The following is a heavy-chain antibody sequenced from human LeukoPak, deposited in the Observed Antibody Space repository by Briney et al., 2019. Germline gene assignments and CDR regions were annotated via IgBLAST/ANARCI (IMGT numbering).Heavy chain of an antibody. CDR1: GYTLTGYY. CDR2: IKEDGSEK. J-gene: IGHJ4*01. CDR3: ARQGDDY. V-gene: IGHV3-7*01. D-gene: IGHD3-16*01. Sequence: SCKASGYTLTGYYMHWVRQAPGKGLECVANIKEDGSEKYYVDSVKGRFTISRDNAKNSLYLQMNSLRAEDTAVYYCARQGDDYWGHGTLVTVSS.